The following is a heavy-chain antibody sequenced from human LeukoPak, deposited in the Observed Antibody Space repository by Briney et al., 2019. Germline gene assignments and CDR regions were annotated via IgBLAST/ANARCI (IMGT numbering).Heavy chain of an antibody. CDR1: GYTFTSYA. CDR2: INTNTGNP. D-gene: IGHD3-9*01. CDR3: ARKYDILTGYDNWFDP. V-gene: IGHV7-4-1*02. J-gene: IGHJ5*02. Sequence: GASVKVSCKASGYTFTSYAMNWVRQAPGQGLEWMGWINTNTGNPTYAQGFTGRFVFSLDTSVSTAYLQISSLKAEDTAVYYCARKYDILTGYDNWFDPWGQGTLVTVSS.